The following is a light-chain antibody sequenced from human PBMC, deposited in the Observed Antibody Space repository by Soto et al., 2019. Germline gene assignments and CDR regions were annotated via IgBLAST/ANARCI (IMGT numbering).Light chain of an antibody. CDR3: QSYDSSLSGYV. V-gene: IGLV1-47*01. CDR1: SSNIGSNY. J-gene: IGLJ1*01. Sequence: QSVLTQPPSASGTPGQRVTISCSGSSSNIGSNYVYWYQQLPGTAPKLLIYRNNQRPSGVPDRFSGSKSGTSASLAISGPRSEDEADYYCQSYDSSLSGYVFGTGTKVTVL. CDR2: RNN.